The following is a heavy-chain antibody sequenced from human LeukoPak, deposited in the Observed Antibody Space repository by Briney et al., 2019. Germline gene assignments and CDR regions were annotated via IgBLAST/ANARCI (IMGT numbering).Heavy chain of an antibody. D-gene: IGHD6-13*01. CDR3: AKAYTRSWYAAFDI. CDR2: ITDSGGAT. V-gene: IGHV3-23*01. CDR1: GFAFTDYA. Sequence: GGSLRLSRAASGFAFTDYAISWVRQAPGKGLEWVSAITDSGGATYYADSVKGRFTISRDNSKNTLYLQMNSLRGDDTAMYYCAKAYTRSWYAAFDIWGQGTMVTISS. J-gene: IGHJ3*02.